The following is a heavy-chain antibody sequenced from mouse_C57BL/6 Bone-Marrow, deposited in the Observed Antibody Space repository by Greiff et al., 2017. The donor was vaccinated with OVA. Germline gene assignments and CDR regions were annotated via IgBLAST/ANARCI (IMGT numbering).Heavy chain of an antibody. CDR1: GYSITSGYY. CDR2: ISYDGSN. CDR3: AREGLLGPYWYFDV. Sequence: EVQLVESGPGLVKPSQSLSLTCSVTGYSITSGYYWNWIRQFPGNKLEWMGYISYDGSNNYNPSLKNRISITRDTSKNQFFLKLNSVTTEDTATYYCAREGLLGPYWYFDVWGTGTTVTVSS. V-gene: IGHV3-6*01. D-gene: IGHD4-1*01. J-gene: IGHJ1*03.